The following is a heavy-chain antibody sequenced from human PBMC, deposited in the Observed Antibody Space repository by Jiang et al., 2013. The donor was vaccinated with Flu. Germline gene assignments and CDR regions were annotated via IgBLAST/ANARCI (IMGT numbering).Heavy chain of an antibody. CDR3: ARDAWDDFWSGYYTGKDYFDY. V-gene: IGHV3-30-3*01. CDR2: ISYDGSNK. J-gene: IGHJ4*02. D-gene: IGHD3-3*01. Sequence: RLSCAASGFTFSSYAMHWVRQAPGKGLEWVAVISYDGSNKYYADSVKGRFTISRDNSKNTLYLQMNSLRAEDTAVYYCARDAWDDFWSGYYTGKDYFDYWGQGTLVTVSS. CDR1: GFTFSSYA.